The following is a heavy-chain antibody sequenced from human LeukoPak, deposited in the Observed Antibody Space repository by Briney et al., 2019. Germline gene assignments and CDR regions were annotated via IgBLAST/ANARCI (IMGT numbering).Heavy chain of an antibody. J-gene: IGHJ4*02. D-gene: IGHD5-18*01. V-gene: IGHV4-39*01. CDR1: GGSISSSSYY. CDR3: ARQVTFGYAYGYYFDF. CDR2: IHYSGST. Sequence: SETLSLTCTVSGGSISSSSYYWAWIRQPPGKGLEWIGSIHYSGSTYYNPSLKSRVTISVDTSKNQFSLRLSSVTAADTAVYYCARQVTFGYAYGYYFDFWGQGALVTVSS.